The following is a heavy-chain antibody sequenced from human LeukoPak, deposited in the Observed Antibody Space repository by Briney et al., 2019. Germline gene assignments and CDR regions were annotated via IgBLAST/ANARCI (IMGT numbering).Heavy chain of an antibody. V-gene: IGHV3-23*01. CDR2: ISGSGGST. CDR1: GFTFSSYA. D-gene: IGHD2-21*01. Sequence: TGGSLRLSCAASGFTFSSYAMSWVRQAPGKGLEWVSAISGSGGSTYYADSVKGRFTISRDNSKNTLYLQMNSLRAEDTAVYYCAGDRAYPNDVFNIWGQGTMITVS. J-gene: IGHJ3*02. CDR3: AGDRAYPNDVFNI.